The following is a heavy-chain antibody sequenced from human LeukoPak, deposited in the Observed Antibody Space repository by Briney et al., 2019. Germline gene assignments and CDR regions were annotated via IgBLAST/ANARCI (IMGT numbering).Heavy chain of an antibody. J-gene: IGHJ2*01. D-gene: IGHD6-13*01. V-gene: IGHV1-18*01. CDR3: ARRVVAAAGTGYWYFDL. Sequence: ASVEVSCKASGYTFTSYGISWVRQAPGQGLEWMGWISAYNGNTNYAQKLQGRVTMTTDTSTSTAYMELRSLRSDDTAVYYCARRVVAAAGTGYWYFDLWGRGTLVTVST. CDR2: ISAYNGNT. CDR1: GYTFTSYG.